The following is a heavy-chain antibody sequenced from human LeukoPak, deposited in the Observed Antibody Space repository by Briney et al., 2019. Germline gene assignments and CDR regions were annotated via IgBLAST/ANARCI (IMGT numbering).Heavy chain of an antibody. J-gene: IGHJ6*03. Sequence: ASVKVSCKASGYTFTGYYMHWVRQAPGQGLEWMGWINPNSGGTNYAQKFQGRVTMTRDTSISTAYMELSRLRSDDTAVYYCASSSSSVPYYYYYMDVWGKGTTVTVSS. V-gene: IGHV1-2*02. CDR2: INPNSGGT. CDR3: ASSSSSVPYYYYYMDV. D-gene: IGHD6-6*01. CDR1: GYTFTGYY.